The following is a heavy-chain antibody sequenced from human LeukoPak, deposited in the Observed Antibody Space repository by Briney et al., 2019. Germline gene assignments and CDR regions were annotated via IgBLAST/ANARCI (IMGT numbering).Heavy chain of an antibody. Sequence: SLRLSCAASGFTFDDYAMHWVRQAPGKGLEWVSGISWNSGSVGYADSVKGRFTISRDNAKNSPYLQMNSLRAEDTALYYCAKDILVGTTTPHYYYGMDVWGQGTTVTVSS. D-gene: IGHD1-26*01. CDR2: ISWNSGSV. CDR3: AKDILVGTTTPHYYYGMDV. CDR1: GFTFDDYA. J-gene: IGHJ6*02. V-gene: IGHV3-9*01.